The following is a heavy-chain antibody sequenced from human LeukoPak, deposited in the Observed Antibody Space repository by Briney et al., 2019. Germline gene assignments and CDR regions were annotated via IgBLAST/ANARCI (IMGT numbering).Heavy chain of an antibody. D-gene: IGHD2-2*01. Sequence: GASVKVSCKASGYTFTSYGISWVRQAPGQGLEWMGRISAYNGNTNYAQKLQGRVTMTTDTSTSTAYMELRSLRSDDTAVYYCARERAVVPAAHFDYWGQGTLVTVSS. CDR2: ISAYNGNT. V-gene: IGHV1-18*01. CDR1: GYTFTSYG. CDR3: ARERAVVPAAHFDY. J-gene: IGHJ4*02.